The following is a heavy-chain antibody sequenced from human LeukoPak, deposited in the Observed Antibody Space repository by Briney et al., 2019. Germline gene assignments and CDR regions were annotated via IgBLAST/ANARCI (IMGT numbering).Heavy chain of an antibody. J-gene: IGHJ3*02. D-gene: IGHD3-22*01. Sequence: PSETLSLTCTVSGGSITSHCRNWIRQAPGKGLEWIGFIYYNGRTKYNPSLQMQVTISLNTSEKNLSLKLTSVTAADRAVYYCTRLLDNDRRGDPDTFDMCGQETVVTVSS. CDR3: TRLLDNDRRGDPDTFDM. CDR2: IYYNGRT. CDR1: GGSITSHC. V-gene: IGHV4-59*08.